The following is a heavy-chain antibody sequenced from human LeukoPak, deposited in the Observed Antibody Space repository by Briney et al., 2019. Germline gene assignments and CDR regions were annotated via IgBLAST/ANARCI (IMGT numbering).Heavy chain of an antibody. CDR1: GFTFSSYW. CDR2: INSDGSST. J-gene: IGHJ6*03. D-gene: IGHD3-9*01. Sequence: GGSLRLSCAASGFTFSSYWMHWVRQAPGKGLVWVSRINSDGSSTSYADSVKGRFTISRDNAKNTLYLQMNSLRAEDTAVYYCERGLDHYYYMDVWGKGTTVTISS. CDR3: ERGLDHYYYMDV. V-gene: IGHV3-74*01.